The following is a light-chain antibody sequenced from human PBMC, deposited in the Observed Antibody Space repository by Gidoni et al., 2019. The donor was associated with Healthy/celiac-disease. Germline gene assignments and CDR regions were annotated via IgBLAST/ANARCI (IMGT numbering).Light chain of an antibody. Sequence: DIQMTQSPSSLSASVGDKVTITCRARQRISSYLNWYQQKPGKAPKLLIYAASSLQSGVPSRFSGSGSGTDFTLTTSSLQPEDFATYYCQQSYSTSRTFGQGIKVEIK. V-gene: IGKV1-39*01. J-gene: IGKJ1*01. CDR1: QRISSY. CDR3: QQSYSTSRT. CDR2: AAS.